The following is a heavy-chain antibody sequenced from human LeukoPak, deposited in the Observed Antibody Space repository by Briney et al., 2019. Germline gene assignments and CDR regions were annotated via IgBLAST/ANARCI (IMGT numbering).Heavy chain of an antibody. CDR2: INPSGDST. J-gene: IGHJ3*02. Sequence: GASVKVSCKASGYTFTSYYMHWVRQAPGQGLEWMGIINPSGDSTSYAQKLQGRVTMTTDTSTSTAYMELRSLRSDDTAVYYCARWQGDAFGIWGQGTMVTVSS. CDR1: GYTFTSYY. CDR3: ARWQGDAFGI. V-gene: IGHV1-46*01.